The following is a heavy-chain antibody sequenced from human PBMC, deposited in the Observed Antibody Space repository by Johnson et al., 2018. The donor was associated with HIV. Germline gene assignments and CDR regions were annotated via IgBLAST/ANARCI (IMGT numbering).Heavy chain of an antibody. Sequence: VQLVESGGGVVQPGRSLRLSCAASGFIFSSYGMHWVRQAPGKGLEWVSFIQYDGSNKYYADSVKGRFTMSRDNSKKTLYLQMNSLRVDDTALYYCARVGGVSMVRGVLDTFDMWGQGTMVTVSS. J-gene: IGHJ3*02. CDR1: GFIFSSYG. CDR2: IQYDGSNK. D-gene: IGHD3-10*01. V-gene: IGHV3-33*05. CDR3: ARVGGVSMVRGVLDTFDM.